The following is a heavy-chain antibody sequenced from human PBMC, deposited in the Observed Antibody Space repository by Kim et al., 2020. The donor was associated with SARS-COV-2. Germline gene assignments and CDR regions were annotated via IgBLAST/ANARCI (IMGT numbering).Heavy chain of an antibody. V-gene: IGHV4-39*01. J-gene: IGHJ5*02. CDR1: GGSIDSGTSY. CDR2: IYFSGTT. D-gene: IGHD2-2*01. CDR3: ARSRSTSGHPNWFDP. Sequence: SETLSLTCTVSGGSIDSGTSYWGWIRQPPGKGLVWIGTIYFSGTTYYNMSLKSRVTVSVDTSKSQFSLKLNSVTAADTAVYYCARSRSTSGHPNWFDPWG.